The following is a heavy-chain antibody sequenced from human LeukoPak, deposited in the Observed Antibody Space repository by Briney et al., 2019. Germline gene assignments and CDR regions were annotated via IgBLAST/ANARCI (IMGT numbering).Heavy chain of an antibody. CDR3: ARAIRPYCYYYGMDV. V-gene: IGHV3-23*01. D-gene: IGHD2-2*02. J-gene: IGHJ6*02. Sequence: GGSLRLSCAASGFTFSSYAMSWVRQAPGKGLEWVSAISGSGGSTYYADSVKGRFTISRDNSKNTLYLQMNSLRAEDTAVYYCARAIRPYCYYYGMDVWGQGTTVTVSS. CDR1: GFTFSSYA. CDR2: ISGSGGST.